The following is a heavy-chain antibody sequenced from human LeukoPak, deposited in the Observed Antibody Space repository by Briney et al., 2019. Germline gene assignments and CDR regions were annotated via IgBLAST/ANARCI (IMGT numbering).Heavy chain of an antibody. CDR1: GFTFSSYG. J-gene: IGHJ4*02. Sequence: GRSLRLSCAASGFTFSSYGMHWVRQAPGKGLEWVAVIWYDGSNKYYADSVKGRFTISRDNSKNTLYLQMNSLRAEDTAVYYCAREGVTMVRGVVIERAYYFDYWGQGTLVTVSS. CDR3: AREGVTMVRGVVIERAYYFDY. V-gene: IGHV3-33*01. D-gene: IGHD3-10*01. CDR2: IWYDGSNK.